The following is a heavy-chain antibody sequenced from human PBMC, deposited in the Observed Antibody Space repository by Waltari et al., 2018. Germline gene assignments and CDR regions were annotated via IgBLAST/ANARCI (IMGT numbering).Heavy chain of an antibody. CDR3: AGDRAIGLFFDY. CDR2: VHHSGKP. Sequence: QVQLQESGQGLVKPSGTLSLTCAVSGDSISGNYWWSWVRQSPEKGLEWIVQVHHSGKPHYNPSRQSRVTISLDKPKNQFSLNLNSVTAADTAVYYCAGDRAIGLFFDYWGRGTLVTVSS. J-gene: IGHJ4*02. CDR1: GDSISGNYW. V-gene: IGHV4-4*02. D-gene: IGHD2-2*01.